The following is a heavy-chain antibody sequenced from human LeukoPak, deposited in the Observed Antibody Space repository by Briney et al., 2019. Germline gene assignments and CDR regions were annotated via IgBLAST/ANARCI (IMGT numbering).Heavy chain of an antibody. V-gene: IGHV3-9*01. CDR2: ISWNSGSI. J-gene: IGHJ6*03. CDR3: AKDGSPTYYRYYMDV. Sequence: GRSLRLSCAASGFTFDDYAMHWVRQAPGKGLEWVSGISWNSGSIGYADSVKGRFTISRDNAKNSLYLQMNSLRAEDTALYYCAKDGSPTYYRYYMDVWGKGTTVTISS. CDR1: GFTFDDYA.